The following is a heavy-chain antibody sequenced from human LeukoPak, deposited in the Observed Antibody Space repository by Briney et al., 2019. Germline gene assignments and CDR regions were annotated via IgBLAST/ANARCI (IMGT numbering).Heavy chain of an antibody. J-gene: IGHJ4*02. CDR2: INQDESSQ. D-gene: IGHD4-17*01. CDR3: ARLGPVTKDHYCDY. V-gene: IGHV3-7*01. Sequence: GGSLRLSCAASGFSFTTYWMGWVRQAPGKGLEWVANINQDESSQCYVDAVRGRFTISRDNAKNSLNLQMNSLRGEDTAVYFCARLGPVTKDHYCDYWGQGTLVTVSS. CDR1: GFSFTTYW.